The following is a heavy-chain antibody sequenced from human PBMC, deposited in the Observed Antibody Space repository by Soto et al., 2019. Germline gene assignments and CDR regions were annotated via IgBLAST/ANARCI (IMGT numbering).Heavy chain of an antibody. CDR3: ARSYISSSYWFDP. D-gene: IGHD6-6*01. Sequence: GASVKVSCKASGYSFITYFMHWVRQAPGQGLEWMGVINPSRGTTSYAQKFQDRVTMTRDTSASTVYMELSSLRSEDTAIYYCARSYISSSYWFDPWGQGTLVTLAS. V-gene: IGHV1-46*03. CDR1: GYSFITYF. CDR2: INPSRGTT. J-gene: IGHJ5*02.